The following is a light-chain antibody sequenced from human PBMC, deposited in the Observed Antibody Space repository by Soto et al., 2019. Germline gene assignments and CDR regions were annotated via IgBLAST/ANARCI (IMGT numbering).Light chain of an antibody. CDR2: DTS. CDR1: QGINNY. V-gene: IGKV1-9*01. CDR3: QQANSYPLT. Sequence: DIQLTQSPSFLSASVGDRVTITCRASQGINNYLAWYQQKPGKAPNLLIYDTSTLQRGVPSRFSGSGSGTEFTLTISSLQPEDFAAYYCQQANSYPLTFGGGTKVDIK. J-gene: IGKJ4*01.